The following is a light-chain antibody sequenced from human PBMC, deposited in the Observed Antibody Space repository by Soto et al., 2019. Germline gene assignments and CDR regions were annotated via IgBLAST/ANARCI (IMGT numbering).Light chain of an antibody. J-gene: IGLJ1*01. CDR2: DVS. CDR1: SSDVGGYNY. V-gene: IGLV2-11*01. Sequence: QSALTQPRSVSGSPGQSVTISCTGTSSDVGGYNYVSWYQQHPGKAPKLMIYDVSKRPSGVPDRFSGSKSGNTASLTISGLQAEDEADYDCWSYAGSYTYVFGTGTKLTVL. CDR3: WSYAGSYTYV.